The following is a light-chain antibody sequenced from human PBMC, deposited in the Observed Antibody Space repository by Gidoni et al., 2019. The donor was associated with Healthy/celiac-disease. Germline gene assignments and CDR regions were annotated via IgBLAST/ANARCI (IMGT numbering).Light chain of an antibody. Sequence: SYELTQPPSVSVSPGQTASITCSGDKLGDKYACWYQQKPCQSPVLVIYQVSKRPAGIPERFSGSNSGNTATLTISGPQAMDEADYYCQAWDSSTADVVFGGGTKLTVL. V-gene: IGLV3-1*01. CDR2: QVS. J-gene: IGLJ2*01. CDR3: QAWDSSTADVV. CDR1: KLGDKY.